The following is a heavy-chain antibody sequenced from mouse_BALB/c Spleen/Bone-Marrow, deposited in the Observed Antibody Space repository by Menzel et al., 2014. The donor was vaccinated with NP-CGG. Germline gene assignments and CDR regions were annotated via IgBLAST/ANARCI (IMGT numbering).Heavy chain of an antibody. CDR3: AKNYYNGYVAY. CDR1: GFDFSRYW. D-gene: IGHD1-2*01. Sequence: EVKVVESGRGLVQPGGSLKLSCAASGFDFSRYWMTWVRQAPGKGLEWIGEINPDSSTINYTPSLKDKFIISRDNAKNTLFLQMNKVRSEDTALYYCAKNYYNGYVAYCGQRTLLPISA. J-gene: IGHJ3*01. V-gene: IGHV4-1*02. CDR2: INPDSSTI.